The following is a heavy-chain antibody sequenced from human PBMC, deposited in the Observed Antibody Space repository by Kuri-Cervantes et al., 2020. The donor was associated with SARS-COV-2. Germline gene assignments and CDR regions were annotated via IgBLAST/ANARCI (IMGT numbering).Heavy chain of an antibody. CDR3: AKYGTDDYLSTYFGRGSWFDP. D-gene: IGHD3-3*01. CDR2: IYSSGNT. CDR1: GGSISGDTYY. V-gene: IGHV4-61*02. J-gene: IGHJ5*02. Sequence: LRLSCTVSGGSISGDTYYWSWVRQPAGKGLEWIGRIYSSGNTNYNPSLKSRVTISVDTTKNQFSLRLSPVTAADTAIYFCAKYGTDDYLSTYFGRGSWFDPWGQGNLVTVSS.